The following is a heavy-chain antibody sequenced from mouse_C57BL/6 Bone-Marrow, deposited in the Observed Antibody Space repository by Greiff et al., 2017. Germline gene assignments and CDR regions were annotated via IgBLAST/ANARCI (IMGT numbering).Heavy chain of an antibody. Sequence: VMLVESGAELVRPGASVKLSCKASGYTFTDYYINWVKQRPGQGLEWIARIYPGSGNTYYNEKFKGKATLTAEKSSSTAYMQLSSLTSEDSAVYCCARGDYGSSYWYFDVWGTGTTVTVSS. D-gene: IGHD1-1*01. CDR1: GYTFTDYY. J-gene: IGHJ1*03. CDR2: IYPGSGNT. V-gene: IGHV1-76*01. CDR3: ARGDYGSSYWYFDV.